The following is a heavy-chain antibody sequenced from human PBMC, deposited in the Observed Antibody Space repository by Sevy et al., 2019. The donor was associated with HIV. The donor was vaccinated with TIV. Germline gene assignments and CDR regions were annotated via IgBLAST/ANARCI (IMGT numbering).Heavy chain of an antibody. CDR1: GFTFSNYW. CDR3: AKDCSSASCIWGMDV. Sequence: GGSLRLSCAGSGFTFSNYWMSWVRQAPGKGLEWVANIKRDGSEKYYVASVKGRFTISRDNAKTSPYLQMNSLRIEGTAVDYGAKDCSSASCIWGMDVWGQGTMVTVSS. V-gene: IGHV3-7*03. CDR2: IKRDGSEK. D-gene: IGHD2-2*01. J-gene: IGHJ6*02.